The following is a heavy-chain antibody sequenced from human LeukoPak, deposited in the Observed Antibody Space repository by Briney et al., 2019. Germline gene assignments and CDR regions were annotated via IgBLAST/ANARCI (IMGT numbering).Heavy chain of an antibody. D-gene: IGHD1-26*01. Sequence: SETLSLTCAVYGGSFSSYYWSWIRQPPGKGLEWIGYIYYSGSTNYNPSLKSRVTISVDTSKKQFSLKLSSVTAADTAFYYCARYIVSYPHDAFDIWGQGTMVTVSS. CDR1: GGSFSSYY. CDR2: IYYSGST. CDR3: ARYIVSYPHDAFDI. V-gene: IGHV4-59*01. J-gene: IGHJ3*02.